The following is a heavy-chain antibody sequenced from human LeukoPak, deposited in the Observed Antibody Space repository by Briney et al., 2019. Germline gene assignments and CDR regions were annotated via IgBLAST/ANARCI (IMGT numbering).Heavy chain of an antibody. CDR3: AREQGGSGWSGFDY. V-gene: IGHV3-30*15. CDR1: GFTLRNYA. J-gene: IGHJ4*02. CDR2: ISIDGSRQ. Sequence: GGSLRLSCAPSIGFTLRNYAIHWVRQAPGKGLEGVAVISIDGSRQHYADFLVGRFTISRDNSKNTVSLQMSSLRTEDTAVYFCAREQGGSGWSGFDYWGQGTLVSVSS. D-gene: IGHD6-19*01.